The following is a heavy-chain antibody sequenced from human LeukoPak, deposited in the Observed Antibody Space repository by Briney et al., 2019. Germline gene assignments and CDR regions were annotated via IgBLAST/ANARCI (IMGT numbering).Heavy chain of an antibody. Sequence: PSETLSLTCAVYGGSFSGYYWSWIRQPPGKGLEWIGEINHSGSTNYNPSLKSRVTISVDTSKNQFSLKLSSVTAADTAVYYCARVHLYCSSTSCLNWFDPWGQGTLVTVSS. CDR1: GGSFSGYY. J-gene: IGHJ5*02. CDR3: ARVHLYCSSTSCLNWFDP. V-gene: IGHV4-34*01. CDR2: INHSGST. D-gene: IGHD2-2*01.